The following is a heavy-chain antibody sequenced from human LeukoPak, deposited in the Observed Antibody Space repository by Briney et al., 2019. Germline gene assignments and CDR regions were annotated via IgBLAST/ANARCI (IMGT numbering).Heavy chain of an antibody. CDR3: ARDRDDYGGNFGAFDI. CDR2: IYYSGST. D-gene: IGHD4-23*01. Sequence: PSETLSLTCTVSGGSISSYYWSWIRQPPGKGLEWIGYIYYSGSTNYNPSLKSRVTISVDTSKNQFSLKLSSVTAADTAVYYCARDRDDYGGNFGAFDIRGQGTMVTVSS. V-gene: IGHV4-59*01. CDR1: GGSISSYY. J-gene: IGHJ3*02.